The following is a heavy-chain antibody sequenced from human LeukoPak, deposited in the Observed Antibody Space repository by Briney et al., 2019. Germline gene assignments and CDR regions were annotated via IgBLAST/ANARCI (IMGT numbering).Heavy chain of an antibody. D-gene: IGHD1-14*01. J-gene: IGHJ6*03. CDR1: GGSISSDNYY. CDR2: IYTTGGT. Sequence: SETLSLTCTVSGGSISSDNYYWSWIRQPAGKGLEWIGRIYTTGGTNYNPSLKSQVTISVDTSKNQFSLKLSSVTAADTAVYYCAREAIITSPEHFYYYMDVWGKGTTVTVSS. CDR3: AREAIITSPEHFYYYMDV. V-gene: IGHV4-61*02.